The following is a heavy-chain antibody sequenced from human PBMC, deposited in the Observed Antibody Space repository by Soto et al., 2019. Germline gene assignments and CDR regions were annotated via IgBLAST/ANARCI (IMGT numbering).Heavy chain of an antibody. CDR2: INPSGGST. J-gene: IGHJ3*02. Sequence: GASAKISCTASGYTFSSYDMHWVRQAPGQGLEWMGIINPSGGSTSYAQKFQGRVTMTRDTSTSTVYMELSSLRSEDTAVYYCARGDGAFDIWGQGTMVTVSS. CDR3: ARGDGAFDI. CDR1: GYTFSSYD. V-gene: IGHV1-46*03.